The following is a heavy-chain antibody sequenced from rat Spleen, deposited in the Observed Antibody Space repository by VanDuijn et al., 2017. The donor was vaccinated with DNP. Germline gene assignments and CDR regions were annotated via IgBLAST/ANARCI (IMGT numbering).Heavy chain of an antibody. CDR3: VRWNSGHFDY. V-gene: IGHV5-22*01. D-gene: IGHD4-3*01. Sequence: EVQLVESGGGSVQPGRSMKLSCVASGFSFRNYDMAWVRQAPKKGLEWVASINYDGSRTYYRDSVKGRFNISRDNAKSTLYLQMNSLRSEDMATYYCVRWNSGHFDYWGQGVMVTVSS. J-gene: IGHJ2*01. CDR2: INYDGSRT. CDR1: GFSFRNYD.